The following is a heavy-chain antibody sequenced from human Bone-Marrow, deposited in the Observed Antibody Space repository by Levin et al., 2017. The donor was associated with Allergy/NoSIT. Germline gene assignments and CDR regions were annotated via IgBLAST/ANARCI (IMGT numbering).Heavy chain of an antibody. D-gene: IGHD6-19*01. J-gene: IGHJ4*02. CDR3: AKGSSGWFQEKDS. CDR2: ISGSGDIT. CDR1: GFTFHTSA. V-gene: IGHV3-23*01. Sequence: HPGESLKISCTASGFTFHTSAMTWVRQAPGKGLGWVSAISGSGDITSYADSVKGRFTVSRDNSKNMLFLQMDSLRVEDTAVFYCAKGSSGWFQEKDSWGQGTLVTVSS.